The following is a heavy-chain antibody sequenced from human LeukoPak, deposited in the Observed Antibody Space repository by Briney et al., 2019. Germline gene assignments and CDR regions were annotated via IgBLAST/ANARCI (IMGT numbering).Heavy chain of an antibody. J-gene: IGHJ6*02. CDR1: GFTFSSYV. CDR3: ARVPYDYVSGNYRSDYYNMDV. D-gene: IGHD3-16*02. Sequence: GGSLRLSCAASGFTFSSYVMHWVRQAPGKGLEYVSAISSNGGSTYYVNSVKGRFTISRDNSKNTLYLQMNSLRAEDTAVYYCARVPYDYVSGNYRSDYYNMDVWGQGTTVTVSS. V-gene: IGHV3-64*01. CDR2: ISSNGGST.